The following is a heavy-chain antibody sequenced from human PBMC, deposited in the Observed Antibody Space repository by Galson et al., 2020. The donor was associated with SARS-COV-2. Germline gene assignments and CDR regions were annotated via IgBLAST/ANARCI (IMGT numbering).Heavy chain of an antibody. CDR3: ARDLADWYFDL. J-gene: IGHJ2*01. CDR2: IYYSGST. V-gene: IGHV4-31*03. CDR1: GGSISSGGYY. Sequence: SETLSLTCTVSGGSISSGGYYWSWIRQHPGKALEWIGYIYYSGSTYYNPSIKSRVMISVDTSKNQFSLKLSSVTAADTAVYYCARDLADWYFDLWGRGTLVTVSS.